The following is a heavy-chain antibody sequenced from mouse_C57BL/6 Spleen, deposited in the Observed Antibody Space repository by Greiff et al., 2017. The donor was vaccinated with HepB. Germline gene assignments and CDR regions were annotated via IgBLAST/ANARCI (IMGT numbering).Heavy chain of an antibody. J-gene: IGHJ2*01. CDR1: GFTFSSYA. D-gene: IGHD2-1*01. Sequence: DVMLVESGEGLVKPGGSLKLSCAASGFTFSSYAMSWVRQTPEKRLEWVAYISTGGDYIYYADTVKGRFTISRDNARNTLYLQMSSLKSEDTAMYYCTRAPIYYGNYVWNFDYWGQGTTLTVSS. V-gene: IGHV5-9-1*02. CDR3: TRAPIYYGNYVWNFDY. CDR2: ISTGGDYI.